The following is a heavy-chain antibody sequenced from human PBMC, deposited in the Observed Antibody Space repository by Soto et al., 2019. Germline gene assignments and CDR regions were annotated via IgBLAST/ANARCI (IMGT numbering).Heavy chain of an antibody. CDR1: GYSFTSSW. V-gene: IGHV5-51*01. Sequence: PGESLKISCKGSGYSFTSSWIGWVRQMPGKGLEWMGIIYPGDSDTRYSPSFQGQVTISANKSISTAYLQWSSLKASDTAMYYCARQANCSSTSCYVYYYYGMDVWGQWTTVTVSS. CDR2: IYPGDSDT. CDR3: ARQANCSSTSCYVYYYYGMDV. D-gene: IGHD2-2*01. J-gene: IGHJ6*02.